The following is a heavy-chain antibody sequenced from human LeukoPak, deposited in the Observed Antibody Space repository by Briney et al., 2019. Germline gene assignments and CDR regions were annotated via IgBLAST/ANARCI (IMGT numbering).Heavy chain of an antibody. Sequence: SETLSLTCAVYGGSFSGYYWSWIRQPPGKGLEWIGEINHSGSTNYNPSLKSRVTISVDTSKNQFSLKLSSVTAADTAVYYCARGYYYDSSGYSLDYWGQGTLVTVSS. V-gene: IGHV4-34*01. CDR2: INHSGST. CDR1: GGSFSGYY. J-gene: IGHJ4*02. CDR3: ARGYYYDSSGYSLDY. D-gene: IGHD3-22*01.